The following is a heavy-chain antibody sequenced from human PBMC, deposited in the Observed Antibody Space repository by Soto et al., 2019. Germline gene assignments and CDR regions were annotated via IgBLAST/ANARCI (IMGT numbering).Heavy chain of an antibody. CDR1: GGSISSDDSS. J-gene: IGHJ5*02. V-gene: IGHV4-30-2*01. D-gene: IGHD2-15*01. Sequence: QLQLQESGSGLVKPSQTLSLTCAVSGGSISSDDSSWSWIRQPPGKGLEWIGYMSHSGTPYYNPPLKSRVTISVDRSNNHFSLKLRSVTAADTAVYYCARYEGTGGSWSYNWFDPWGQGTLVTVSS. CDR3: ARYEGTGGSWSYNWFDP. CDR2: MSHSGTP.